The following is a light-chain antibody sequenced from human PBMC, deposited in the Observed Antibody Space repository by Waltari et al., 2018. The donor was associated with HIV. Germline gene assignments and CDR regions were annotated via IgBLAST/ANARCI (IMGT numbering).Light chain of an antibody. Sequence: QSVLTQPPSVSAAPGQTVTISCSGSSSHIGNNYVSLYQQVTGAAPKLVLYDNNERPSGIRDRFSGSKSGTSATLDITGLQPGDEADYYCGTWDSGKNVWVFGGGTKLTVL. CDR3: GTWDSGKNVWV. V-gene: IGLV1-51*01. CDR2: DNN. J-gene: IGLJ3*02. CDR1: SSHIGNNY.